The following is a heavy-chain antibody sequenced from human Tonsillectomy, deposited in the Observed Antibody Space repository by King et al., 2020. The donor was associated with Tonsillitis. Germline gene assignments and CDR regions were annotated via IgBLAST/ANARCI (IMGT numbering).Heavy chain of an antibody. CDR1: GYTFTNSD. D-gene: IGHD3-16*01. V-gene: IGHV1-8*02. CDR2: MNPNSGNT. CDR3: SRVLRGIFDF. Sequence: QLVQSGSEVKKPGASVKVSCKASGYTFTNSDINWVRQATGQGLEWMGWMNPNSGNTGFAQKFQGRVTMTRNTSISTAYMELSSLRSEDTGVYYCSRVLRGIFDFWGQGTLVTVSS. J-gene: IGHJ4*02.